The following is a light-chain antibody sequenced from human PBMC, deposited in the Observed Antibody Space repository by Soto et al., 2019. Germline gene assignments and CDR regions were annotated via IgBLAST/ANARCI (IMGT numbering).Light chain of an antibody. J-gene: IGLJ2*01. CDR2: DVF. Sequence: QSVLTQPRSVSGSPGHSVTISCFGTSSDIGSYNAVSWYQQHPGKAPKLIIFDVFERPSGVPDRFSGSKSGNSASLTISGLQAEDEADYYCSSYTSSTTVVFGGRTKLTVL. V-gene: IGLV2-11*01. CDR1: SSDIGSYNA. CDR3: SSYTSSTTVV.